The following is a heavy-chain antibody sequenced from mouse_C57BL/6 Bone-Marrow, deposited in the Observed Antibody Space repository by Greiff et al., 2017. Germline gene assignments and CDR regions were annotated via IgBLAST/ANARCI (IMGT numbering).Heavy chain of an antibody. J-gene: IGHJ2*01. Sequence: EVQRVESGGDLVKPGGSLKLSCAASGFTFSSYGMSWVRQTPDKRLEWVATISSGGSYTYYPDSVKGRFTISRDNAKNTLYLQMSSLESEDTSMYNCARQGGNFDYFDYWGQGTTLTVSS. CDR1: GFTFSSYG. D-gene: IGHD2-1*01. CDR2: ISSGGSYT. V-gene: IGHV5-6*01. CDR3: ARQGGNFDYFDY.